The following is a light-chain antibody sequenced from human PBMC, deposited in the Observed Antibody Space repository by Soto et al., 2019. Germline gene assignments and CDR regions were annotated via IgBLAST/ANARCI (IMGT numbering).Light chain of an antibody. CDR3: QQRISTIT. V-gene: IGKV3-11*01. Sequence: IAFTLSPATLSVSLGDLATLSCRASQSVSSYLAWYQQKPGQAPRLLIYDASKTATGTPSRSSGSGSGTDFTLTISSLEPEDLAVYYCQQRISTITFGQGTRLEIK. CDR1: QSVSSY. CDR2: DAS. J-gene: IGKJ5*01.